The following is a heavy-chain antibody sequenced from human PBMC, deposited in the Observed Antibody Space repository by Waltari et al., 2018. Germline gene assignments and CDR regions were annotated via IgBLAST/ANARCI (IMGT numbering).Heavy chain of an antibody. J-gene: IGHJ3*02. D-gene: IGHD1-7*01. CDR2: VQSSGSP. CDR1: GDSLGTNY. CDR3: ARALWRVGTRGDFFDI. Sequence: QVQLRESGPGLVKSSETLSLTCSVSGDSLGTNYWSWIRQSPGKWLEWIGYVQSSGSPDYNPSFRGRVTMSADASKNQFSLTLKSLTAADTATYFCARALWRVGTRGDFFDIWGRGTTVTVS. V-gene: IGHV4-59*01.